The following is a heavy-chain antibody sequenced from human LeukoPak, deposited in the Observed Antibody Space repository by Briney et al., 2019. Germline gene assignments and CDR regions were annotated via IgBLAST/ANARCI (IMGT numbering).Heavy chain of an antibody. CDR3: VRGPYGSGSYR. CDR2: IWYDGSNK. J-gene: IGHJ4*02. D-gene: IGHD3-10*01. V-gene: IGHV3-33*01. Sequence: GGSLRLSCAASGFTFSSYGMHWVRQAPGKGLEWVASIWYDGSNKYYADSVKGRFTISGDNSKNTLSLQMNSLRAEGTAVYYCVRGPYGSGSYRWGQGTLVTVSA. CDR1: GFTFSSYG.